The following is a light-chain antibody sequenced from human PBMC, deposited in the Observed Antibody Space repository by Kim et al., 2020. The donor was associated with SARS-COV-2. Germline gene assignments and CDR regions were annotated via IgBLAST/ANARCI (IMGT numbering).Light chain of an antibody. J-gene: IGKJ5*01. CDR2: GAS. CDR1: QEIRNH. V-gene: IGKV1-17*01. Sequence: APGCARLPMTCREIQEIRNHLGWYQQNPGRAPKRLIYGASSLQSGVPSRFSGSGSGTEFTLTISSVQPEDFATYFCLQHSTYPITFGQGTRLEIK. CDR3: LQHSTYPIT.